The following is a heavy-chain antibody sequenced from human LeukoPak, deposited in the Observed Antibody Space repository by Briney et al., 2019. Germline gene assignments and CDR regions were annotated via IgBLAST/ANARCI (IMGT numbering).Heavy chain of an antibody. J-gene: IGHJ4*02. CDR1: GGSFSGYY. Sequence: SETLSLTCAVYGGSFSGYYWSWVRQPPGKGLEWIGEINHSGSTNYNPSLKSRVTISVDTSKNQFSLKLSSVTAADTAVYYCARASQRGGYSYGYKGGFDYWGQGTLVTVSS. V-gene: IGHV4-34*01. D-gene: IGHD5-18*01. CDR3: ARASQRGGYSYGYKGGFDY. CDR2: INHSGST.